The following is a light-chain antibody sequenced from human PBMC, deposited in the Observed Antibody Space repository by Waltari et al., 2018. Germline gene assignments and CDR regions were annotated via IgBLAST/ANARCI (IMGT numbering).Light chain of an antibody. J-gene: IGLJ1*01. CDR3: CSFAGSPPYV. CDR2: DVN. Sequence: QSALTQPRSVSGSPGQSVTISCTGTSSDVGGYDSVSWYQQHPGKTPKLMIYDVNKRPAGVPDRLSGSKSDNTAFLTISGLQGEDEADYYCCSFAGSPPYVFGTGTKVTVL. CDR1: SSDVGGYDS. V-gene: IGLV2-11*01.